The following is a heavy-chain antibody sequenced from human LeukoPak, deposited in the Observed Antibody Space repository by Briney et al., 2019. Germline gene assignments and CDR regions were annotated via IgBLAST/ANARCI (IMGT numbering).Heavy chain of an antibody. CDR3: ARVPYCGGDCYSWSYYYMDV. CDR1: GFTFSSYS. D-gene: IGHD2-21*02. Sequence: PGGSLRLSCAASGFTFSSYSMNWVRQAPGKGLEWVSSISGSNSYIYYADSMKGRFTISRDNSKNTLYLQMNSLRGEDTAVYYCARVPYCGGDCYSWSYYYMDVWGIGTTVTISS. CDR2: ISGSNSYI. J-gene: IGHJ6*03. V-gene: IGHV3-21*01.